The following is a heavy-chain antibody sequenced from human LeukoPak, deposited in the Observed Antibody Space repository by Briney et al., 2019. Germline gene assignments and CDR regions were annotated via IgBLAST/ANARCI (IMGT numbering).Heavy chain of an antibody. J-gene: IGHJ4*02. CDR1: GGSISSYY. V-gene: IGHV4-59*01. D-gene: IGHD6-19*01. CDR2: IYYSGST. CDR3: ARTWGWYYFDY. Sequence: KSSETLSLTCTVSGGSISSYYWSWIRQPPGKGLEWIGYIYYSGSTNYNPSLKSRVTISVDTSKNQFSLKLSSVTAADTAVYYCARTWGWYYFDYWGQGTLVTVSS.